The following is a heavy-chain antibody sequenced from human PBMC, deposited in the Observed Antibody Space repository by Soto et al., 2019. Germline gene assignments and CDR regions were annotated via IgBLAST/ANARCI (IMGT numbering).Heavy chain of an antibody. CDR2: IYYSGST. V-gene: IGHV4-59*01. CDR3: ARDGGYYYDSSGYTAFDI. D-gene: IGHD3-22*01. J-gene: IGHJ3*02. Sequence: SETLSLTCTVSGGSISSYYWSWIRQPPGKGLEWIGYIYYSGSTNYNPSLKSRVTISVDTSKNQFSLKLSSVTAADTAVYYCARDGGYYYDSSGYTAFDIWGQGTMVTV. CDR1: GGSISSYY.